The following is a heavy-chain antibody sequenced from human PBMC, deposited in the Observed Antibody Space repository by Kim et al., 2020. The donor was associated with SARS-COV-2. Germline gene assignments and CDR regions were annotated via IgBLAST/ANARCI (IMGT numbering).Heavy chain of an antibody. CDR3: ARDNYYYDSSGYYYRYFDY. CDR2: INPNSGGT. CDR1: GYTFTGYY. D-gene: IGHD3-22*01. J-gene: IGHJ4*02. V-gene: IGHV1-2*02. Sequence: ASVKVSCKASGYTFTGYYMHWVRQAPGQGLEWMGWINPNSGGTNYAQKFQGRVTMTRDTSISTAYMELSRLRSDDTAVYYCARDNYYYDSSGYYYRYFDYWGQGTLVTVSS.